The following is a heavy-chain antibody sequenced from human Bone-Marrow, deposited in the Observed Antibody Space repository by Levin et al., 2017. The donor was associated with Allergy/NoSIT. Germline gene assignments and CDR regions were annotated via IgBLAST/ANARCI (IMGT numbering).Heavy chain of an antibody. CDR2: INPNSGDT. CDR3: ARDLGDYEDFDL. D-gene: IGHD4-17*01. CDR1: GYSFIGYY. Sequence: GESLKISCQASGYSFIGYYMHWVRQAPGQGLEWMGWINPNSGDTHYAPKFQGRVTLTRDTSINAAYMELNNLRSDDTAVYFCARDLGDYEDFDLWGRGTLITVSS. J-gene: IGHJ2*01. V-gene: IGHV1-2*02.